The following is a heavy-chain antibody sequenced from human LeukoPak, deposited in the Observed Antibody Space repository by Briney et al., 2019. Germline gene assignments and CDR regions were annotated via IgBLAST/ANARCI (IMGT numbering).Heavy chain of an antibody. CDR1: GYTFTSYY. V-gene: IGHV1-18*04. CDR3: ASFGYCSSTSCHQNYYYYGMDV. Sequence: GASVKVSCKASGYTFTSYYMHWVRQAPGQGLEWMGWISAYNGNTNYAQKLQGRVTMTTDTSTSTAYMELRSLRSDDTAVYYCASFGYCSSTSCHQNYYYYGMDVWGQGTTVTVSS. CDR2: ISAYNGNT. D-gene: IGHD2-2*01. J-gene: IGHJ6*02.